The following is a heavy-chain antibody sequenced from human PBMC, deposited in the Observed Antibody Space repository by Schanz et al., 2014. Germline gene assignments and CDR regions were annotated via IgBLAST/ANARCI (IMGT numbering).Heavy chain of an antibody. Sequence: VQLLESGGGLVQPGESLRLSCAASGFTFSDYYMTWIRQAPGKGLEWVSDISDSGDSTHYADSVKGRFTISRDNSKNTLYLQMNSLRADDTAVYYCARDLLVSHYDFWSGNDYWGQGTLVTVSS. CDR1: GFTFSDYY. V-gene: IGHV3-11*06. D-gene: IGHD3-3*01. J-gene: IGHJ4*02. CDR2: ISDSGDST. CDR3: ARDLLVSHYDFWSGNDY.